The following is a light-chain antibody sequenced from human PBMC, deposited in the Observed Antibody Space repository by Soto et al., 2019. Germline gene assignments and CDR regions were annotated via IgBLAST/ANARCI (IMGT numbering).Light chain of an antibody. CDR1: SSDVGSHNL. Sequence: QSVLAQPASVSGSPGQSITISCTGTSSDVGSHNLVSWYQQHPGKAPKLMIYEGSKRPSGVSNRFSGSKSGNTASLTISGLQAEDAADYYCCSYAGSSTYVFGTGTKVTVL. CDR2: EGS. J-gene: IGLJ1*01. V-gene: IGLV2-23*01. CDR3: CSYAGSSTYV.